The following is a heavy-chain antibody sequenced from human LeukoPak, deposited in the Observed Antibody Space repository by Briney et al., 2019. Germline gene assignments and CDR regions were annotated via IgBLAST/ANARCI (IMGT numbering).Heavy chain of an antibody. D-gene: IGHD2-15*01. CDR2: IIPIFGTA. CDR3: ASPGYCSGGSCRGKHYCYYMDV. Sequence: SVKVSCKASGYTFTSYAMHWVRQAPGQGLEWMGGIIPIFGTANYAQKFQGRVTITADESTSTAYMELSSLRSEDTAVYYCASPGYCSGGSCRGKHYCYYMDVWGKGTTVTISS. J-gene: IGHJ6*03. CDR1: GYTFTSYA. V-gene: IGHV1-69*13.